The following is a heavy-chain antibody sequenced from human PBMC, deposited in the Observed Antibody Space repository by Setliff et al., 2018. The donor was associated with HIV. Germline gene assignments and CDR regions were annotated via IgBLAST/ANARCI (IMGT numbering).Heavy chain of an antibody. V-gene: IGHV4-59*11. CDR3: ASTYCGGDCYSRYFQH. D-gene: IGHD2-21*02. J-gene: IGHJ1*01. CDR2: VDYSGTP. CDR1: GDSLGSHY. Sequence: SETLSLTCSVSGDSLGSHYWSWVRQPPGKGLEWIGSVDYSGTPNYSPSLKSRVTISVDTSKNQFSLKLSSVTAADTAVYYCASTYCGGDCYSRYFQHWGQGTLVTVSS.